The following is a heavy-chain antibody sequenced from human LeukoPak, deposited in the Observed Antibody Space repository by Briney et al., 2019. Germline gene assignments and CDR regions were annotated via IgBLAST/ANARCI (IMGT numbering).Heavy chain of an antibody. CDR2: ISAYNGNT. CDR1: GYTFTSYY. V-gene: IGHV1-18*04. Sequence: ASVKVSCKASGYTFTSYYMHWVRQAPGQGLEWMGWISAYNGNTNYAQKLQGRVTMTTDTSTSTAYMELRSLRSDDTAVYYCAREWYKNHFDPWGQGTLVTVSS. CDR3: AREWYKNHFDP. D-gene: IGHD1-14*01. J-gene: IGHJ5*02.